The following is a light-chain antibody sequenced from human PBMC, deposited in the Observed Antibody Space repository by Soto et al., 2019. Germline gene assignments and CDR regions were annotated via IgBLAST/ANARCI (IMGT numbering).Light chain of an antibody. CDR2: GAS. Sequence: EIVLTQSPGTLSLSAGERATLSCRASQSVSSSYLAWYQQTPGQSPRLLIYGASSRATGIPDRFGGSGSRTDFTFTISRLEHAEFAVYYCQQYGSSPGTFGQGTKVEIK. CDR3: QQYGSSPGT. V-gene: IGKV3-20*01. J-gene: IGKJ1*01. CDR1: QSVSSSY.